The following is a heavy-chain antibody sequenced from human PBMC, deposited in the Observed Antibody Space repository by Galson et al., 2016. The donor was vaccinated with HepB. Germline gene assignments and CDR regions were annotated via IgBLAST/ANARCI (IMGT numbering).Heavy chain of an antibody. V-gene: IGHV4-4*07. Sequence: SETLSLTCTVSGDSISSYYWSWIRQPAGKGLEWIGRIYSSGSTNYNPSLKSRVTMPVDTSKNQFSLKLSSVTGAATAVYYCARTIVSAARGAFALWGQGTMVTVPS. J-gene: IGHJ3*01. D-gene: IGHD2-2*01. CDR1: GDSISSYY. CDR2: IYSSGST. CDR3: ARTIVSAARGAFAL.